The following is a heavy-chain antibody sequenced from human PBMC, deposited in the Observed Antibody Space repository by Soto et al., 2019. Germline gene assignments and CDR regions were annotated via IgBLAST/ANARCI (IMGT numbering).Heavy chain of an antibody. CDR2: ISYDGSSK. CDR3: AKEIGDSNDYPLDY. V-gene: IGHV3-30*18. Sequence: QVQLVESGGGVVQPGRSLRLSCAASGFTFSSLGMHWVRQAPGKGLEWVAIISYDGSSKYYADSVKGRFTISRDNSKNTLDLQLNSLRTEDTAVYHCAKEIGDSNDYPLDYWGQGTLVTVSS. CDR1: GFTFSSLG. J-gene: IGHJ4*02. D-gene: IGHD4-4*01.